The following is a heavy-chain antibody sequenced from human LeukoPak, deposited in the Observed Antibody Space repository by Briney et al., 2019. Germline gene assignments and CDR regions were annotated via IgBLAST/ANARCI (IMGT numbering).Heavy chain of an antibody. CDR1: GFTFSSYS. J-gene: IGHJ1*01. D-gene: IGHD4-17*01. CDR3: ARENSYDYGDYILAEYFQH. CDR2: ISSSSNTI. V-gene: IGHV3-48*02. Sequence: GGSLRLSCAASGFTFSSYSMNWVRQAPGKGLEWVSYISSSSNTIYYVDSVKGRFTISRDNAKNSLYLQMNSLRDEDTAVYYCARENSYDYGDYILAEYFQHWGQGTLVTVSS.